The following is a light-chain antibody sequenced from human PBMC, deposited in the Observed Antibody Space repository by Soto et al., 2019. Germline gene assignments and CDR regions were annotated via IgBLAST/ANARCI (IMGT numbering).Light chain of an antibody. J-gene: IGKJ5*01. CDR2: DAS. CDR3: QQRSDWPPIT. Sequence: EIVLTQSPCTLSLSPGERATLSCRASESVSSRYLAWYQQKPGQAPRLLIYDASNRAAGVPYRFRGSGSGTDFTLTISSVEPEDFGVYYCQQRSDWPPITFGQGTRLEIK. CDR1: ESVSSRY. V-gene: IGKV3D-20*02.